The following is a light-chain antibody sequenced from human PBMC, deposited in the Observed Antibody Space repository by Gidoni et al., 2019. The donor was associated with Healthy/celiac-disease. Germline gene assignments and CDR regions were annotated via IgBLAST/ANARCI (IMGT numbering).Light chain of an antibody. CDR2: DAS. J-gene: IGKJ1*01. V-gene: IGKV3-11*01. CDR1: QSVSSY. Sequence: ETVLTQSPATLSLSPGERATLSCRASQSVSSYLAWYQQKPGQAPRLLIYDASNRATGIPARFSGSGSGTDFTLTISSLEPDDFALYYCQQGSNWPWTFGQGTKVEIK. CDR3: QQGSNWPWT.